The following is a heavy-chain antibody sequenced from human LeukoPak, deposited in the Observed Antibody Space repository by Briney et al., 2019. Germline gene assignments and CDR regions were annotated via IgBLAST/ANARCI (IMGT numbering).Heavy chain of an antibody. CDR2: INPSGGST. J-gene: IGHJ4*02. CDR1: GYTFTSYG. CDR3: ARDKRPYQRSGSYLFDY. V-gene: IGHV1-46*01. Sequence: GASVKVSCKASGYTFTSYGISWVRQAPGQGLEWMGIINPSGGSTSYAQKFQGRVTMTRDTSISTAYMELSRLRSDDTAVYYCARDKRPYQRSGSYLFDYWGQGTLVTVSS. D-gene: IGHD1-26*01.